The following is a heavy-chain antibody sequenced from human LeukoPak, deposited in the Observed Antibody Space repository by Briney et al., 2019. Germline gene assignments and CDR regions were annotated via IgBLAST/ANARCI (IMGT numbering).Heavy chain of an antibody. V-gene: IGHV1-69*13. J-gene: IGHJ4*02. Sequence: SVKVSCKASGGTFSSYAISWVRQAPGQGLEWMGGIIPIFGTAKYAQNLQGRVTITADESTSIAYMELSSLRSEDTAVYYCARDRYLSQRYFDYWGQGTLVTVSS. CDR2: IIPIFGTA. CDR1: GGTFSSYA. CDR3: ARDRYLSQRYFDY. D-gene: IGHD1-1*01.